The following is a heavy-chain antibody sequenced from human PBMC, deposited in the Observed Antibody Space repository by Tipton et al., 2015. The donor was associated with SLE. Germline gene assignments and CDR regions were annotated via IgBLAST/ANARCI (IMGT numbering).Heavy chain of an antibody. CDR2: IYYSGST. Sequence: TLSLTCAVYGGSFGDDYWSWIRQPPGKGLEWIGSIYYSGSTYYNPSLKSRVTISVDTSKKQFSLKLSSVTAADTAVYYCARDRSAYYPYWYFDLWGRGTLVTVSS. CDR3: ARDRSAYYPYWYFDL. J-gene: IGHJ2*01. CDR1: GGSFGDDY. V-gene: IGHV4-34*01. D-gene: IGHD3-3*01.